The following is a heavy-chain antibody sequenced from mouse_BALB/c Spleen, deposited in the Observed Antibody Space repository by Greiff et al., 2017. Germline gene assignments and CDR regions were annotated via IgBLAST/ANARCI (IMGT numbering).Heavy chain of an antibody. CDR1: GFTFSSYT. CDR2: ISNGGGST. CDR3: ARRGYDSPYYYAMDY. J-gene: IGHJ4*01. D-gene: IGHD2-14*01. Sequence: DVMLVESGGGLVQPGGSLKLSCAASGFTFSSYTMSWVRQTPEKRLEWVAYISNGGGSTYYPDTVKGRFTISRDNAKNTLYLQMSSLKSEDTAMYYCARRGYDSPYYYAMDYWGQGTSVTVSS. V-gene: IGHV5-12-2*01.